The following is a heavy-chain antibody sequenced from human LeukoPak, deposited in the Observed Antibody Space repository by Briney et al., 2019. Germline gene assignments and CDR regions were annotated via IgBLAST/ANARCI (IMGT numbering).Heavy chain of an antibody. D-gene: IGHD5-18*01. J-gene: IGHJ4*02. CDR2: ISSSSSTI. V-gene: IGHV3-48*01. CDR3: AKGLGYSYGFYPPRSDYYFDY. CDR1: GFTFSSYS. Sequence: GGSLRLSCAASGFTFSSYSMNWVRQAPGKGLEWVSYISSSSSTIYYADSVKGRFTISRDNSKNTLYLQMNSLRAEDTAVYYCAKGLGYSYGFYPPRSDYYFDYWGQGTLVTVSS.